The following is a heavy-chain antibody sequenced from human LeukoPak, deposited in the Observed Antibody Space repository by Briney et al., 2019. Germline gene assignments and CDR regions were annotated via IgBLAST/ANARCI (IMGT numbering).Heavy chain of an antibody. J-gene: IGHJ5*02. D-gene: IGHD3-10*01. CDR2: INHSGST. CDR1: GGSISNYY. Sequence: PSETLSLTCTVSGGSISNYYWSWIRQPPGKGLEWIGEINHSGSTNYNPSLKSRVTISVDTSKNQFSLKLSSVTAADTAVYYCASIGSGSYGNWFDPWGQGTLVTVSS. V-gene: IGHV4-34*01. CDR3: ASIGSGSYGNWFDP.